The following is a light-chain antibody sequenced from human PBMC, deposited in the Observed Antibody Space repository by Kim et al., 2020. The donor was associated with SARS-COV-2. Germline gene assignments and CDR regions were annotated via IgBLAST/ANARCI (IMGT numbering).Light chain of an antibody. CDR1: SSDVGGYNY. CDR3: SSYGGSNNYVV. Sequence: QSALTQPPSASGSPGQSLTISCTGTSSDVGGYNYVSWYQRHPGKAPKLMIYEVSKRPSGVPDRFSASKSGNTASLTVSGLQAEDEADYYCSSYGGSNNYVVFGGGTQLTVL. CDR2: EVS. J-gene: IGLJ2*01. V-gene: IGLV2-8*01.